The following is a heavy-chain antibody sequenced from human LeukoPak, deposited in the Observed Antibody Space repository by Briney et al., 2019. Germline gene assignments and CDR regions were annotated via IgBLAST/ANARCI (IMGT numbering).Heavy chain of an antibody. Sequence: SETLSLTCAVSGGSISSGGYSWSWIRQPPGKGLEWIGYIYYSGSTNYNPSLKSRVTISVDTSKNQFSLKLSSVTAADTAVYYCARKHRYYYDSSDVDYWGQGTLVTVSS. CDR1: GGSISSGGYS. CDR3: ARKHRYYYDSSDVDY. D-gene: IGHD3-22*01. J-gene: IGHJ4*02. CDR2: IYYSGST. V-gene: IGHV4-61*08.